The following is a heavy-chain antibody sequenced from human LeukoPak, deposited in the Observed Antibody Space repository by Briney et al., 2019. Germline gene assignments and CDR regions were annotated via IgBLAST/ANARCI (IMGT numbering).Heavy chain of an antibody. CDR2: IYTSGST. D-gene: IGHD3-22*01. CDR1: GGSISSYY. Sequence: SETLSLTCSVSGGSISSYYWSWIRQPAGKGLEWIGRIYTSGSTNYNPSLKSRVTMSVDTSKNQFSLKLNSVTAADTAVYYCARKAPYYYDGSGPLGTYYFDYWGQGTLVTVSS. V-gene: IGHV4-4*07. J-gene: IGHJ4*02. CDR3: ARKAPYYYDGSGPLGTYYFDY.